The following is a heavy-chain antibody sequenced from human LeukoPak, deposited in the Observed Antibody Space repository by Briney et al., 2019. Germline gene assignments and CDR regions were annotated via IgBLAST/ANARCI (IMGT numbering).Heavy chain of an antibody. CDR2: ISGSGGST. D-gene: IGHD2-21*02. CDR1: GFIFSSHG. J-gene: IGHJ4*02. V-gene: IGHV3-23*01. Sequence: PGGSLRLSCAASGFIFSSHGMNWVRQAPGKGLEWVSAISGSGGSTYYADSVKGRFTISRDNSKNTLYLQMNSLRAEDTAVYYCANYVVVTGFDYWGQGTLVTVSS. CDR3: ANYVVVTGFDY.